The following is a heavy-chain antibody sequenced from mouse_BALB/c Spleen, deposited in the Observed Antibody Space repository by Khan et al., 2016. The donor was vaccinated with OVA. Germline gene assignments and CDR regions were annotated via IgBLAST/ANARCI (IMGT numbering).Heavy chain of an antibody. J-gene: IGHJ2*01. Sequence: EVELVESGGGLVKPGGSLKLSCVASGFTFSYYAVSWVRQTPEKRLEWVATISSAGSYTYYPDSVKGRFIISRDNAKNSLYLQMYSLRSEDTDMYYCARRGYDEAYFDYWGQGTTLTVSS. CDR3: ARRGYDEAYFDY. CDR2: ISSAGSYT. CDR1: GFTFSYYA. D-gene: IGHD2-14*01. V-gene: IGHV5-9-3*01.